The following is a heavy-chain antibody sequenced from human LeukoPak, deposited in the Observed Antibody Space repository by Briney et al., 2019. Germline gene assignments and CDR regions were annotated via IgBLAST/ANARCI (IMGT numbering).Heavy chain of an antibody. V-gene: IGHV3-48*01. Sequence: SGGSLRLSCAASGFTFSSYSMNWVRQAPGKGLEWVSYISSSSSTIYYADSVKGRFTISRDNAKNSLYLQMNSLRAEDTAVYYCARREWLYDYWGQGTLVTVSS. CDR2: ISSSSSTI. D-gene: IGHD3-3*01. J-gene: IGHJ4*02. CDR1: GFTFSSYS. CDR3: ARREWLYDY.